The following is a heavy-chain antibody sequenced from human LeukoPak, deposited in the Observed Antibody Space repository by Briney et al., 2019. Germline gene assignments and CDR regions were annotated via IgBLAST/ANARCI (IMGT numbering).Heavy chain of an antibody. J-gene: IGHJ3*02. CDR2: IYHSGST. V-gene: IGHV4-34*01. CDR3: AREGSKTESGAFDI. D-gene: IGHD1-14*01. Sequence: SETLSLTCAVYGGSFSGYYWSWIRQPPGKGLEWIGYIYHSGSTYYNPSLKSRVTISVDRSKNQFSLKLSSVTAADTAVYYCAREGSKTESGAFDIWGQGTMVTVSS. CDR1: GGSFSGYY.